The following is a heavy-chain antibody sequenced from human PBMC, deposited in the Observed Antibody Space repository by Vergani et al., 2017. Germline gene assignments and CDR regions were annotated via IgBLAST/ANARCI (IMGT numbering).Heavy chain of an antibody. Sequence: EVQLVESGGVVVQPGGSLRLSCAASGFTFSNAWMSWVRQAPGKGLEWVGRIKSKTDGGTTDYAAPVKGRFTISRDDSKNTLYLQMNSLKTEDTAVYYCTTSGYSSSWLAGRDYWGQGTLVTVSS. CDR2: IKSKTDGGTT. D-gene: IGHD6-13*01. J-gene: IGHJ4*02. CDR1: GFTFSNAW. CDR3: TTSGYSSSWLAGRDY. V-gene: IGHV3-15*01.